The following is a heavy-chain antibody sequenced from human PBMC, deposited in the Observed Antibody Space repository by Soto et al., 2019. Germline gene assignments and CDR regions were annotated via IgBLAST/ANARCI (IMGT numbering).Heavy chain of an antibody. CDR2: ISGSGGET. V-gene: IGHV3-23*01. Sequence: EVQLLESGGGLVQPGESLRLSCVVSGFSFSRFAMSWVRQAPGKGLEWVSTISGSGGETYHADSVKGRFTISRDNSKNTLYLQMNSLRADNTAVYYCATVSLTRVNILTGDSDSWGHGTLVTVSS. CDR1: GFSFSRFA. CDR3: ATVSLTRVNILTGDSDS. J-gene: IGHJ5*01. D-gene: IGHD3-9*01.